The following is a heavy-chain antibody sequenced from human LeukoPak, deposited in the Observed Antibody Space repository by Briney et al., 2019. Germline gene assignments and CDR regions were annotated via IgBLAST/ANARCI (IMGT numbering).Heavy chain of an antibody. Sequence: GGSLRLSCAASGFTFSSYSMNWVRQAPGKGLEWVSSISSSSSYIYYADSVKGRFTISRDNAKNSLYLQMNSLRAEDTAVYYCARDPIFEVVVPAAIGGHNWLDPWGQGTLVTVSS. V-gene: IGHV3-21*01. J-gene: IGHJ5*02. CDR3: ARDPIFEVVVPAAIGGHNWLDP. CDR1: GFTFSSYS. CDR2: ISSSSSYI. D-gene: IGHD2-2*01.